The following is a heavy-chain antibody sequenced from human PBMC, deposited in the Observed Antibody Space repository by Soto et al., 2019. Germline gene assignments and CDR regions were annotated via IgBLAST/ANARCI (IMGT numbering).Heavy chain of an antibody. CDR2: IWYDGTNK. D-gene: IGHD3-10*01. CDR3: ARGDDSGRAE. V-gene: IGHV3-33*01. Sequence: QVQLVESGGGVVQPGRSLRLSCAASGFTFSNYGMHWVRQAPGKGLEWVAVIWYDGTNKYYADSVKGRFTISRDNSKNTLYLHMNRLRAEDTALYYCARGDDSGRAEWGQGTLVTVSS. CDR1: GFTFSNYG. J-gene: IGHJ4*02.